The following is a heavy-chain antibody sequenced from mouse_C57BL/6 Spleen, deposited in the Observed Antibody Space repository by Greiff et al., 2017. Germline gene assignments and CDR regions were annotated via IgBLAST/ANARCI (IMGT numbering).Heavy chain of an antibody. Sequence: QVQLQQSGAELVKPGASVKLSCKASGYTFTSYWMHWVKQRPGQGLEWIGMIHPNSGSTNYNEKFKSKATLTVDKSSSTAYMQLSSLTSEDSAVYYCAREDYSSRFAYWGQGTLVTVSA. D-gene: IGHD1-1*01. V-gene: IGHV1-64*01. CDR2: IHPNSGST. CDR3: AREDYSSRFAY. J-gene: IGHJ3*01. CDR1: GYTFTSYW.